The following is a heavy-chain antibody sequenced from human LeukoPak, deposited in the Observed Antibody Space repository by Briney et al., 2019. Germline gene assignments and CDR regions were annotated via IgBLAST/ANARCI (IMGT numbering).Heavy chain of an antibody. CDR3: ARGIAAAGTVDY. V-gene: IGHV1-69*04. CDR2: INPSGGST. Sequence: GSSVKVSCKASGGTFSSYAISWVRQAPGQGLEWMGIINPSGGSTSYAQKFQGRVTITADKSTSTAYMELSSLRSEDTAVYYCARGIAAAGTVDYWGQGTLVTVSS. CDR1: GGTFSSYA. J-gene: IGHJ4*02. D-gene: IGHD6-13*01.